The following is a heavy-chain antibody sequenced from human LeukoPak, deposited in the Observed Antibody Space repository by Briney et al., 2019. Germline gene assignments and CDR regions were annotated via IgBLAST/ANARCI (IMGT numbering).Heavy chain of an antibody. V-gene: IGHV4-61*01. J-gene: IGHJ3*02. CDR2: IYTSGST. CDR3: ARHMMAYSSSWPATAPAFDI. CDR1: GGSINSGTFY. D-gene: IGHD6-13*01. Sequence: KPSETLSLTCTVSGGSINSGTFYWSWIRQPPGKGLERIGYIYTSGSTNYNPSLKSRVTISVDTSKNQYSPKLSSVTAADTAVYYCARHMMAYSSSWPATAPAFDIWGQGTMVTVSS.